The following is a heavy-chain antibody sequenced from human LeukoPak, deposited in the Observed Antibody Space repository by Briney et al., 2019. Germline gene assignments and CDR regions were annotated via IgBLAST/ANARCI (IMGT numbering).Heavy chain of an antibody. CDR2: ISAYNGNT. CDR1: GYTFTSYG. V-gene: IGHV1-18*01. J-gene: IGHJ5*02. Sequence: ASVKVSCKASGYTFTSYGNSWVRQAPGQGLEWMGWISAYNGNTNYAQKLQGRVTMTTDTSTSTAYMELRSLISDDTAVYYCAREDGSGSRNWFDPWGQGTLVTVSS. CDR3: AREDGSGSRNWFDP. D-gene: IGHD3-10*01.